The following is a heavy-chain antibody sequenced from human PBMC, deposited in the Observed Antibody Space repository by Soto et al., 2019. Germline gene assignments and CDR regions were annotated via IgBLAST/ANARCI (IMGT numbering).Heavy chain of an antibody. CDR3: AKRSYRNGRPIGLDV. CDR1: GDSISSSGYF. Sequence: KTSETLSLTCTVSGDSISSSGYFWTWIRQPPGKGPEWIGSVHYSGSTYYNPTLESRVTISVDTSKSQFSLKLNSVTAADTAVYYCAKRSYRNGRPIGLDVWGQGTTVTVSS. J-gene: IGHJ6*01. CDR2: VHYSGST. V-gene: IGHV4-39*01. D-gene: IGHD2-8*01.